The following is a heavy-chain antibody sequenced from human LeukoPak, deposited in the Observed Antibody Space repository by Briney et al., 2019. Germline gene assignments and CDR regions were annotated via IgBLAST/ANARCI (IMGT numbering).Heavy chain of an antibody. J-gene: IGHJ4*02. CDR3: AKERVPGIAAAGTSEFDY. V-gene: IGHV3-23*01. Sequence: GGSLRLSCAASGFTFSSYAMSWVRQAPGKGLEWVSAISGSGGSTYYADSVKGRFTISRDNSKNTLYLRMNSLRAEDTAVYYCAKERVPGIAAAGTSEFDYWGQGTLVTVSS. D-gene: IGHD6-13*01. CDR2: ISGSGGST. CDR1: GFTFSSYA.